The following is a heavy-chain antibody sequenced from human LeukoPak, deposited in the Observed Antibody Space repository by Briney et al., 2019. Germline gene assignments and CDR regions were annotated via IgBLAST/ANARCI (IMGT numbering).Heavy chain of an antibody. Sequence: PGGSLRLSCAASGFTFSSYGMSWVRQAPGKGLEWVSTISGSGGRTYYADSVKGRFTISRDNAKNSLYLQMNSLRAEDTAVYYCARNFMVRGVMELDYWGQGTLVTVSS. D-gene: IGHD3-10*01. CDR3: ARNFMVRGVMELDY. CDR2: ISGSGGRT. J-gene: IGHJ4*02. CDR1: GFTFSSYG. V-gene: IGHV3-23*01.